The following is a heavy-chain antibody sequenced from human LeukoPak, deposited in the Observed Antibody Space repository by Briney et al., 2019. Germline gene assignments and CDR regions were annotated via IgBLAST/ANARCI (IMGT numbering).Heavy chain of an antibody. CDR2: IRGDGNAK. J-gene: IGHJ4*02. CDR1: GFSFSSYS. D-gene: IGHD2/OR15-2a*01. V-gene: IGHV3-48*01. Sequence: GGSLRLSCAASGFSFSSYSINWVRQAPGRGLEWVSYIRGDGNAKHYTDSVKGRFTISRDNAKNALYLQKNSLRAEHTAVYFCARDYVYAYDYWGQGTLVTVSS. CDR3: ARDYVYAYDY.